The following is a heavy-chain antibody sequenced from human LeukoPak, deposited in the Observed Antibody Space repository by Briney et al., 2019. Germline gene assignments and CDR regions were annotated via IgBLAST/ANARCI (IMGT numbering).Heavy chain of an antibody. CDR1: GYTFTSYY. D-gene: IGHD3-22*01. J-gene: IGHJ4*02. V-gene: IGHV1-46*01. Sequence: ASVKVSCKASGYTFTSYYMHWVRQAPGQGLEWMGIINPSGGSTSYAQKFQGRVTMTRDTSTSTVYMELSSLRSEDTAVYYCAKDRETYYYDSSGYYYPNRIFDYWGQGTLVTVPS. CDR3: AKDRETYYYDSSGYYYPNRIFDY. CDR2: INPSGGST.